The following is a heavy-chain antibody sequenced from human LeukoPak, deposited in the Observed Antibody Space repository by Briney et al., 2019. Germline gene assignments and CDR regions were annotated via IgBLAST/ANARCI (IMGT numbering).Heavy chain of an antibody. CDR1: GASINHYY. Sequence: SETLSLTCTVSGASINHYYWGWIRQQPPGKGLEWIGYFYYSGSTNYNPSLKSRVSISADASKNQFTLILTSVTAADTAVYYCARLGNSGYKGGGMDVWGPGTTVTVSS. J-gene: IGHJ6*02. CDR2: FYYSGST. V-gene: IGHV4-59*01. CDR3: ARLGNSGYKGGGMDV. D-gene: IGHD5-12*01.